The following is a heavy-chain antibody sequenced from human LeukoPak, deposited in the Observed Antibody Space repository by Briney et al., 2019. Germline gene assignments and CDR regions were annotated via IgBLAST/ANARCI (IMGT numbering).Heavy chain of an antibody. CDR2: IKQDGSEK. D-gene: IGHD2-2*01. Sequence: GGSLRLSCAASGFTFSSYWMSWVRQAPGKGLEWVANIKQDGSEKYYVDSVKGRFTISRDNAKNSLYLQMNSLRAEDTAVYYCASSRYCSSTSCLGEFYYWSQGTLVTVSS. CDR3: ASSRYCSSTSCLGEFYY. V-gene: IGHV3-7*01. CDR1: GFTFSSYW. J-gene: IGHJ4*02.